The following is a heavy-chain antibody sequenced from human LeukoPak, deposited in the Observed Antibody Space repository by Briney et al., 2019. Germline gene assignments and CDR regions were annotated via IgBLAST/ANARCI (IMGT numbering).Heavy chain of an antibody. Sequence: SQTLSLTCAISGDSVSSNSAAWNWIRQSPSRGLERLGRTYYRSRWYSDSALSVRSRITINPDTSKNQFSLQLNSVTPEDTAVYFCARTGYGPQYYFDYWGQGSLVTVSS. V-gene: IGHV6-1*01. CDR3: ARTGYGPQYYFDY. J-gene: IGHJ4*02. CDR1: GDSVSSNSAA. CDR2: TYYRSRWYS. D-gene: IGHD5-18*01.